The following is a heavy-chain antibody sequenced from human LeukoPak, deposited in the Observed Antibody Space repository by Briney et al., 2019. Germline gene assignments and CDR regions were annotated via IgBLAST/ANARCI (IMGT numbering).Heavy chain of an antibody. CDR2: INHSGST. D-gene: IGHD1-26*01. CDR1: GGSFNAYY. Sequence: PSETLSLTCAVYGGSFNAYYWNWIRQPPGKGLEWIGEINHSGSTNYNTSLKSRVTISVDTSKNQFSLKLTSVTAADTAVYYCARRVGLYFDYWGQGTLVTVSS. V-gene: IGHV4-34*01. J-gene: IGHJ4*02. CDR3: ARRVGLYFDY.